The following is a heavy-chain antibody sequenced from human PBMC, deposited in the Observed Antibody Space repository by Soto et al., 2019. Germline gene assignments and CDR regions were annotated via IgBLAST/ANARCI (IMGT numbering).Heavy chain of an antibody. CDR3: ARGLWSGYYSNWFDP. CDR1: GDSVSSNGAA. Sequence: PSQTLSLTCAISGDSVSSNGAAWNWIRQSPSRGLEWLGMTYYRSKWYTKYAGSGNRRITINPDTSKNQFSLHLNSQTPEDPAVYYCARGLWSGYYSNWFDPWGQGTLVTVSS. CDR2: TYYRSKWYT. J-gene: IGHJ5*02. D-gene: IGHD3-3*01. V-gene: IGHV6-1*01.